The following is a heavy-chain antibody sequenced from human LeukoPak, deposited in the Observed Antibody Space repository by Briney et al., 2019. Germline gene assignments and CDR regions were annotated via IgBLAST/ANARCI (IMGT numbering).Heavy chain of an antibody. V-gene: IGHV3-23*01. D-gene: IGHD6-19*01. CDR2: ISGSGGST. Sequence: ETLSLTCAVYGGSFSGYYWSWIRQAPGKGLEWVSAISGSGGSTYYADSVKGRFTISRDNSKNTLYLQMNSLRAEDTAVYYCAKDLIAVAGHFDYWGQGTLVTVSS. CDR3: AKDLIAVAGHFDY. J-gene: IGHJ4*02. CDR1: GGSFSGYY.